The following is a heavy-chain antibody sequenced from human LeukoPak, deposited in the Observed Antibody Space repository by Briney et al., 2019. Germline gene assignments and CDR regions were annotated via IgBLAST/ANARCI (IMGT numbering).Heavy chain of an antibody. Sequence: GGSLRLSCAPSGFTFTSYAMSWGRQAPGEGLEWVSAISGSVGSTYYADPVKGRFTISSDNSKNTLYLQMNSMRAEDTAVYYCAKGQGGATDYWGQGTLVTVSS. V-gene: IGHV3-23*01. D-gene: IGHD3-16*01. CDR2: ISGSVGST. J-gene: IGHJ4*02. CDR1: GFTFTSYA. CDR3: AKGQGGATDY.